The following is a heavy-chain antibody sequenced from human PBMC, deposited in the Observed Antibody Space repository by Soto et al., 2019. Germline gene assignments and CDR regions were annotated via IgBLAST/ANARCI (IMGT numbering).Heavy chain of an antibody. Sequence: SETLSLTCSVSGGSITNASSWGWIRQPPGKGLEWIGSISYSGITFYNPSLQSRVSISVDTSRNHFSLRLSSLTAADAALYYCARHVGYFDFWGQGSLVTVSS. D-gene: IGHD1-26*01. CDR2: ISYSGIT. CDR1: GGSITNASS. CDR3: ARHVGYFDF. V-gene: IGHV4-39*01. J-gene: IGHJ4*02.